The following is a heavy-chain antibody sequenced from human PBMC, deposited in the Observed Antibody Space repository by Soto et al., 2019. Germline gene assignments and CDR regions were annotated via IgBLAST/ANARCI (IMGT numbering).Heavy chain of an antibody. Sequence: QVQLQESGSGLLKPSQTPSLDCSVSGDSLRRGFHHWSWIRQTPGKGLQLIGYIDTNGDTHYDPSLRNRLNMSIVTTESRFSLKVTSVTAADTAVYYCARGTVYYCPNDKCGFFFDHWGQGALVTV. CDR1: GDSLRRGFHH. J-gene: IGHJ4*02. CDR2: IDTNGDT. CDR3: ARGTVYYCPNDKCGFFFDH. D-gene: IGHD2-8*01. V-gene: IGHV4-31*03.